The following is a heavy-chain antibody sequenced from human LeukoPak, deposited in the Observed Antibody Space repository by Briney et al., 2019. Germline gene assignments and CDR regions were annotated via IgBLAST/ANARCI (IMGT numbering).Heavy chain of an antibody. D-gene: IGHD4-11*01. CDR3: ARECGLTRKKTYNWFDP. V-gene: IGHV1-46*01. J-gene: IGHJ5*02. Sequence: GASVKVSCKASGYTFTSYYMHWVRQAPGQGLEWMGIINPSGGSTSYAQKFQGRVTMARDTSTSTVYMELSSLRSEDTAVYYCARECGLTRKKTYNWFDPWGQGTLVTVSS. CDR2: INPSGGST. CDR1: GYTFTSYY.